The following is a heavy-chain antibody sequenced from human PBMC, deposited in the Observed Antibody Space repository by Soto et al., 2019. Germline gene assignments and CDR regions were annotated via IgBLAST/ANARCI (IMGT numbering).Heavy chain of an antibody. CDR2: IYYSGST. Sequence: TLSLAFTVSGGSISSGDYYWSLIRQPPGKGLEWIGYIYYSGSTYYNPSLKSRVTISVDTSKNQFSLKLSSLTAADTAVYYCARERPDGSRLDPWGQGTLVTVSS. J-gene: IGHJ5*02. CDR3: ARERPDGSRLDP. V-gene: IGHV4-30-4*01. D-gene: IGHD6-13*01. CDR1: GGSISSGDYY.